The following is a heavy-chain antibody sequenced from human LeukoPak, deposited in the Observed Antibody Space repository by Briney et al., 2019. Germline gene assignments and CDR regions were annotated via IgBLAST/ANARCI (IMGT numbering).Heavy chain of an antibody. V-gene: IGHV3-23*01. Sequence: GGSLRLSCAASGFTFSSYAMSWVRQAPGKGLEWVSAISGSGGSTYYADSVKGRFTISRDNSKNTLYLQMNSLRAEDTAVYYCEKGPVYCSSTSCPPDYWGQGTLVTVSS. CDR2: ISGSGGST. D-gene: IGHD2-2*01. J-gene: IGHJ4*02. CDR1: GFTFSSYA. CDR3: EKGPVYCSSTSCPPDY.